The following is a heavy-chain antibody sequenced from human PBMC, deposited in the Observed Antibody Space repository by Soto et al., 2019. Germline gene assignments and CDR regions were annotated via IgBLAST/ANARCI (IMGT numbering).Heavy chain of an antibody. J-gene: IGHJ5*02. Sequence: SETLSLTCAVYGGSFSGYYWSWIRQPPGKGLEWIGEINHSGSTNYNPSLKSRVTISVDTSKNQFSLKLSSVTAADTAVYYCARGYCSSTSCYMYWFDPWGQGTLVTVSS. V-gene: IGHV4-34*01. CDR3: ARGYCSSTSCYMYWFDP. CDR1: GGSFSGYY. CDR2: INHSGST. D-gene: IGHD2-2*02.